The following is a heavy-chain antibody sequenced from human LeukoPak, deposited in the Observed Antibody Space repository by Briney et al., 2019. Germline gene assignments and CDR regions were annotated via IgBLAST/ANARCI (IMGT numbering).Heavy chain of an antibody. V-gene: IGHV1-69*13. CDR3: ARDLHDYDSTGYKSRGAFDI. CDR2: IVPIFDTT. Sequence: SVKVSCKPSGGTFSSYGVSWVRQAPGQGLEWMGGIVPIFDTTNYAQKFQGGITITADHPTITAYMQLSSLRSEDTAVYYCARDLHDYDSTGYKSRGAFDIWGQGTMVTVSS. J-gene: IGHJ3*02. CDR1: GGTFSSYG. D-gene: IGHD3-22*01.